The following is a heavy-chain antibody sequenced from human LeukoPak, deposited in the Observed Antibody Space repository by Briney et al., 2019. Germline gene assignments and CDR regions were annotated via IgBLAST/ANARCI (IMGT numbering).Heavy chain of an antibody. CDR2: ISGSGGST. V-gene: IGHV3-23*01. CDR3: ARLKLGYWYFDL. D-gene: IGHD7-27*01. Sequence: GGSLRLSCAASGFTFSSYAMSWVRPAPGKGLEWVSAISGSGGSTYYADSVKGRFTISRDNSKNTLYLQMNSLRAEDTAVYYCARLKLGYWYFDLWGRGTLVTVST. CDR1: GFTFSSYA. J-gene: IGHJ2*01.